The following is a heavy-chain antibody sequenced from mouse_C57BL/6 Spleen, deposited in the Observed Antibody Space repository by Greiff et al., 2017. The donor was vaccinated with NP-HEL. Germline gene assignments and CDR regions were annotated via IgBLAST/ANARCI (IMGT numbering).Heavy chain of an antibody. J-gene: IGHJ3*01. V-gene: IGHV14-2*01. Sequence: VQLKQSGAELVKPGASVKLSCTASGFNITDYYMHWVKQRTEQGLEWIGRIDPEDGETKYAPKFQGKATITADTSSNTAYRQLSSLTSEDTAVYYCARSDDYEAWFAYWGQGTLVTVSA. D-gene: IGHD2-4*01. CDR2: IDPEDGET. CDR1: GFNITDYY. CDR3: ARSDDYEAWFAY.